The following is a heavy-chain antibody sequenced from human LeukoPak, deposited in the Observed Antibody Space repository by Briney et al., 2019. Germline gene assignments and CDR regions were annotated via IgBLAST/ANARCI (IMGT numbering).Heavy chain of an antibody. Sequence: PGGSLRLSCAASGFTFSSYWMSWVRQAPGKGLEWVANIKQDGSEKYYVDSVKGRFTISRDNAKNSLYLQMNSLRAEDTAVYYCARTYYYDSSGLIDYWGQGTLVTVSS. CDR1: GFTFSSYW. V-gene: IGHV3-7*01. J-gene: IGHJ4*02. CDR3: ARTYYYDSSGLIDY. CDR2: IKQDGSEK. D-gene: IGHD3-22*01.